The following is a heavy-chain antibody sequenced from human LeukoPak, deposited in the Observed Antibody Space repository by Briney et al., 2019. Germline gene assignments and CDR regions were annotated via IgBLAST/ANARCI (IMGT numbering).Heavy chain of an antibody. Sequence: GGSLRLSCAASGFTFSGSAMHWVRQASGKGLEWVGRIRSKANSYATAYAASVKGRFTISRDDSKNTAYLQMNSLKTEDTAVYYCTRYFPGGNGDFDYWGQGTLVTVSS. CDR2: IRSKANSYAT. V-gene: IGHV3-73*01. J-gene: IGHJ4*02. CDR1: GFTFSGSA. D-gene: IGHD4-23*01. CDR3: TRYFPGGNGDFDY.